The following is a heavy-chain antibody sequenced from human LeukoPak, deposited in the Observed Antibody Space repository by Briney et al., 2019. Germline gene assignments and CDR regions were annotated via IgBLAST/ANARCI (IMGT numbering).Heavy chain of an antibody. CDR3: ARLKAVAGTAYYFDY. CDR1: RLTFSSYS. J-gene: IGHJ4*02. CDR2: ISSGSSTI. D-gene: IGHD6-19*01. V-gene: IGHV3-48*01. Sequence: GGSLRLSCAASRLTFSSYSMNWVRQAPGKGLEWISYISSGSSTIYYADSVKGRFTISRDDSKNTLYLQMNSLRAEDTAVYYCARLKAVAGTAYYFDYWGQGTLVTASS.